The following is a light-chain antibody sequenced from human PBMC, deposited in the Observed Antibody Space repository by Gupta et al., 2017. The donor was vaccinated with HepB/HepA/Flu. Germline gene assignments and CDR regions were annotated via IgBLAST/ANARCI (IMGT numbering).Light chain of an antibody. CDR3: QQIYSIPFT. J-gene: IGKJ3*01. V-gene: IGKV1-39*01. CDR1: QSISSN. Sequence: DIQMTQSPSSLSASVGDRVTITCRASQSISSNLNWYRQKPGQAPNLLIFGASSLQSGVPSRFSGSGSGTDFTLTISSLQPEDFATYYCQQIYSIPFTFGHGTRVDMK. CDR2: GAS.